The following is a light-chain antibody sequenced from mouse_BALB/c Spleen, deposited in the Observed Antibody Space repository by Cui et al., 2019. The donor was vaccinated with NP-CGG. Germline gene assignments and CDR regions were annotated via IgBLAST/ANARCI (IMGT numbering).Light chain of an antibody. CDR1: TGAVTTSNY. CDR3: ALWYSNHWV. V-gene: IGLV1*01. CDR2: GTN. Sequence: QAVVTQDSALTTSPGETVTLTCRSSTGAVTTSNYANWVQEKPDHLFTGLIGGTNNRVPGVPARFSGSLIGDKAALTIIGAQTEDEAIYFCALWYSNHWVFGGGTKLTVL. J-gene: IGLJ1*01.